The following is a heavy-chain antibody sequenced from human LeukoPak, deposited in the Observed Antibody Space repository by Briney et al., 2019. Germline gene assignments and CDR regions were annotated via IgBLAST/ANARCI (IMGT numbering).Heavy chain of an antibody. J-gene: IGHJ4*02. Sequence: ASVKVSCKTSGYLFTGFYIHWVRRVPGQGLEWMGWINPNSGDTKSAPKFQGRVTMTTDTSISTAYMEVSRLRSDDTAVYFCARDRKRVQQYETSGYFRRNDYWGQGTLVTVSS. CDR3: ARDRKRVQQYETSGYFRRNDY. CDR1: GYLFTGFY. CDR2: INPNSGDT. V-gene: IGHV1-2*02. D-gene: IGHD3-22*01.